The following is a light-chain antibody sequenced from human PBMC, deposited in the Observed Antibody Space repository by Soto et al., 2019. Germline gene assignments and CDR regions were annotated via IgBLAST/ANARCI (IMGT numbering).Light chain of an antibody. CDR2: EVS. CDR3: CSYAGSTTWV. CDR1: GRIVGSYNL. Sequence: QSALTQPASVSGSPGQSITISCTGAGRIVGSYNLVSWYQQHPGKAPKLIIYEVSKRPSGVSNRFSASKSGNTASLTISGLQAEDEADYYCCSYAGSTTWVFGGGTKLTVL. J-gene: IGLJ3*02. V-gene: IGLV2-23*02.